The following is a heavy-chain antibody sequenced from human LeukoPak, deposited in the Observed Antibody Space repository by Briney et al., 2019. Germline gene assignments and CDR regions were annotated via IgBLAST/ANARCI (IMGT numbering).Heavy chain of an antibody. D-gene: IGHD6-13*01. CDR3: ARGGLTAACDY. CDR2: INPDGTTT. J-gene: IGHJ4*02. CDR1: GFTFSSHW. Sequence: GGSLRLSCAASGFTFSSHWMYWGHQAPGKGPVWVSLINPDGTTTTCADSVKGRFTISRDNAKNELYLQMNSLRAEDTAVYYCARGGLTAACDYWGQGTLVTVSP. V-gene: IGHV3-74*01.